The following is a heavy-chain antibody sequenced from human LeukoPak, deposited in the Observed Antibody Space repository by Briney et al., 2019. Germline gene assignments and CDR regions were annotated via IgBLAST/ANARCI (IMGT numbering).Heavy chain of an antibody. CDR1: GGSFSGYY. CDR2: INHSGST. D-gene: IGHD5-24*01. Sequence: SETLSLTCAVYGGSFSGYYWSWIRQPPGKGLEWIGEINHSGSTNYNPSLKSRVTISVDTSKNQFSLKLSSVTAADTAVYYCARGGDGFLYYYYYYYMDVWGKGTTVTVSS. V-gene: IGHV4-34*01. J-gene: IGHJ6*03. CDR3: ARGGDGFLYYYYYYYMDV.